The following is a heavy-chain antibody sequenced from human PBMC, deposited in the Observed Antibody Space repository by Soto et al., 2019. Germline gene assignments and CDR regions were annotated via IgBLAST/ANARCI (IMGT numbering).Heavy chain of an antibody. CDR1: GGSISSGCYY. CDR2: IYYSGST. V-gene: IGHV4-30-4*01. D-gene: IGHD3-10*01. J-gene: IGHJ6*02. CDR3: AREKAEYYYGSGSYSGGSIDV. Sequence: PSEALSVTCTISGGSISSGCYYLCWIRQPTGKGLEWIGYIYYSGSTYYNPSLKSRVTISVDTSKNQFSLKLSSVTAADTAVYYCAREKAEYYYGSGSYSGGSIDVWGQGTTGT.